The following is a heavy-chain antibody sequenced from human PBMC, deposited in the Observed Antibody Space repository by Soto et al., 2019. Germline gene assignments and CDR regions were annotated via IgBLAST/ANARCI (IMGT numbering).Heavy chain of an antibody. CDR3: ARDRSAPADIVVVPAAPADNWFDP. Sequence: VQLVESGGGLVKPGGSLRLSCAASGFTFSSYSMNWVRQAPGKGLEWVSSISSSSSYIYYADSVKGRFTISRDNAKNSLYLQMNSLRAEDTAVYYCARDRSAPADIVVVPAAPADNWFDPWGQGTLVTVSS. CDR2: ISSSSSYI. D-gene: IGHD2-2*01. V-gene: IGHV3-21*01. CDR1: GFTFSSYS. J-gene: IGHJ5*02.